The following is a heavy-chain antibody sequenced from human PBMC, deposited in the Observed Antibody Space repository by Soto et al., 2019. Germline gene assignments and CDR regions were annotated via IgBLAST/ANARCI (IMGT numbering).Heavy chain of an antibody. V-gene: IGHV3-7*01. CDR3: ARRGYFDY. J-gene: IGHJ4*01. D-gene: IGHD3-22*01. CDR1: GFTFSSYW. Sequence: GGSLRLYCAASGFTFSSYWMSWVHQAPGKGLGWVAYIKQDGSEKYYVDSVKGRFTISRDNAKNTLYLQMSCLRAEDTAVYYCARRGYFDYWGQGTLVTVSS. CDR2: IKQDGSEK.